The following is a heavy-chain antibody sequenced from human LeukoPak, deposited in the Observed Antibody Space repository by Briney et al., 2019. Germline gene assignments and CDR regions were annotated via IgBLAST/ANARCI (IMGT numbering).Heavy chain of an antibody. V-gene: IGHV1-69*04. D-gene: IGHD2-2*01. CDR3: ARVNGKSGSTIYYFDY. Sequence: ASVKVSCKASGGTFSSYAISWVRQAPGQGLEWMVRIIPMLGIANYARKFQGRVTITADKSTSTAYMELSSLRSEDTAVYYCARVNGKSGSTIYYFDYWGQGTLVTVSS. CDR1: GGTFSSYA. J-gene: IGHJ4*02. CDR2: IIPMLGIA.